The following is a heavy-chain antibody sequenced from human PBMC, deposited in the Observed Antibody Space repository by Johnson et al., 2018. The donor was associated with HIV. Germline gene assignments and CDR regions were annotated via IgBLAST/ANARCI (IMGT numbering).Heavy chain of an antibody. V-gene: IGHV3-7*01. J-gene: IGHJ3*02. CDR2: IKQDGSNK. Sequence: VQLVESGGGLVQPGGSLRLSCAASGFTFSSYWMSWVRQAPGKGLEWVANIKQDGSNKYYADSVQGRFTIYRDNFKNTLYLQMNCLRPEDTAVYYCARAGGDLAPDAFDIWGQGTMVTVSS. CDR1: GFTFSSYW. CDR3: ARAGGDLAPDAFDI. D-gene: IGHD3-10*01.